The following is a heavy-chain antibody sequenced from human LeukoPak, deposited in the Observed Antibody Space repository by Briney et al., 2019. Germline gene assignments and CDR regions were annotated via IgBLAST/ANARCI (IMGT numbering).Heavy chain of an antibody. D-gene: IGHD2-2*01. Sequence: GWSLRLSCAASGFTFSSYGMHWVRQAPGKGLEWVAVISYGGSNKYYADSVKGRFTISRDNSKNTLYLQMNSLRAEDTAVYYCAGVVVPAAMTYYGMDVWGQGTTVTVSS. CDR2: ISYGGSNK. CDR3: AGVVVPAAMTYYGMDV. J-gene: IGHJ6*02. CDR1: GFTFSSYG. V-gene: IGHV3-30*03.